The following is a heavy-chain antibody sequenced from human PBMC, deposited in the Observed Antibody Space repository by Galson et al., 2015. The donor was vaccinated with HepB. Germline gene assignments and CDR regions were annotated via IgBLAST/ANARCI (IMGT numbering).Heavy chain of an antibody. Sequence: SLRLSCAASGFTFSRHAMHWVRQAPGKGLEWVAVISYDGSNKDYADSVKGRFTISRDNSKNTLYLQMNSLRHEDTTMYYCARQGYYGSGTYFDYWGQGTLVTVSS. D-gene: IGHD3-10*01. CDR3: ARQGYYGSGTYFDY. J-gene: IGHJ4*02. V-gene: IGHV3-30-3*01. CDR2: ISYDGSNK. CDR1: GFTFSRHA.